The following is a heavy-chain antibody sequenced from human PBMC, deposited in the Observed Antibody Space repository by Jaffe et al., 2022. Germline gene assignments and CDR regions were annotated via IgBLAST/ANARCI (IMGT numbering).Heavy chain of an antibody. CDR1: GGSISSYY. J-gene: IGHJ6*03. Sequence: QVQLQESGPGLVKPSETLSLTCTVSGGSISSYYWSWIRQPPGKGLEWIGYIYYSGSTNYNPSLKSRVTISVDTSKNQFSLKLSSVTAADTAVYYCARSITMVQGATLLDHYYYYMDVWGKGTTVTVSS. CDR2: IYYSGST. CDR3: ARSITMVQGATLLDHYYYYMDV. V-gene: IGHV4-59*01. D-gene: IGHD3-10*01.